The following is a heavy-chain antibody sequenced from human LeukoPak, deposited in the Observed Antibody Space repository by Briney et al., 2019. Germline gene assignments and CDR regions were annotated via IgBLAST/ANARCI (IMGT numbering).Heavy chain of an antibody. Sequence: SETLSPTCTVSGYSISSGYYWGWIRQPPGKGLEWIGSTYHSGSTYYNPSLKSRVTMSVDTSKNQFSLKLSSVTAADTAVYYCGRAYYYDGSAYTAFGYWGQGTLVTVSS. J-gene: IGHJ4*02. CDR2: TYHSGST. D-gene: IGHD3-22*01. V-gene: IGHV4-38-2*02. CDR3: GRAYYYDGSAYTAFGY. CDR1: GYSISSGYY.